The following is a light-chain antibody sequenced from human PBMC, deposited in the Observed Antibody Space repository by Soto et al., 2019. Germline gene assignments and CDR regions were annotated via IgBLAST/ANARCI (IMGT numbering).Light chain of an antibody. J-gene: IGKJ4*01. CDR3: QQYDAWPLT. V-gene: IGKV3D-15*01. Sequence: ELVLTQSPGTLSLSPGERATLSCRASQSVSSYLAWYQQKPGQAPRLLIYDASNRATGIPARFSGSWSGTEFTLTINSLQSEDFAVYYCQQYDAWPLTFGGGTKVDIK. CDR2: DAS. CDR1: QSVSSY.